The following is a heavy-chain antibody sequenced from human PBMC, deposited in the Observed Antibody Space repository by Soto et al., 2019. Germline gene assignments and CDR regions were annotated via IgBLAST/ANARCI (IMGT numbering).Heavy chain of an antibody. CDR3: ATASPHSSSWHPAHS. CDR2: SSGSGGST. J-gene: IGHJ4*02. Sequence: GGSLRISCAVSGFTCSRYTMSWVRQAPGKELEWVSASSGSGGSTYYADSVKGRFTISRDNSKNTLYLQMNSLRAEDTAVYYCATASPHSSSWHPAHSWGQRT. D-gene: IGHD6-13*01. V-gene: IGHV3-23*01. CDR1: GFTCSRYT.